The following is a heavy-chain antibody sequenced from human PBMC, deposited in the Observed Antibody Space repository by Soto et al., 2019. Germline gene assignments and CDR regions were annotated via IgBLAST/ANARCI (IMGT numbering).Heavy chain of an antibody. Sequence: GDYLSLSCSASGFPVISNYMSWVRQAPGKGLEWVSVIYSGGSTYYADSVKGRFTISRDNAKNSLYLQMNSLRAEDTAVYYCARPATKGATFAWDFDRWCRGSLVTVS. CDR1: GFPVISNY. V-gene: IGHV3-53*01. CDR2: IYSGGST. J-gene: IGHJ2*01. D-gene: IGHD1-26*01. CDR3: ARPATKGATFAWDFDR.